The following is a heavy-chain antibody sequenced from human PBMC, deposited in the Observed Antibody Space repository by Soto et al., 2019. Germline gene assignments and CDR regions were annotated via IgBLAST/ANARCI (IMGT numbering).Heavy chain of an antibody. V-gene: IGHV1-69*01. CDR2: IVPLLGTA. Sequence: QVQLVQSGAEVKKPGSSVKVSCKASGDIFSSYPFSWVRQAPGQGLEWMGGIVPLLGTADYAQKFQDRVTITADASTSTVYMELSSLRSDDTAVYYCARVRGSQNWYFGVWGRGTLVSVSS. CDR1: GDIFSSYP. CDR3: ARVRGSQNWYFGV. D-gene: IGHD3-10*01. J-gene: IGHJ2*01.